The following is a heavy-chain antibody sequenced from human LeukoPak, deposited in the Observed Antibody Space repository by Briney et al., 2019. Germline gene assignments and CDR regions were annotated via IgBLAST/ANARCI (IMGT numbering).Heavy chain of an antibody. D-gene: IGHD6-13*01. CDR2: IYSGGST. V-gene: IGHV3-66*01. CDR1: GLTVSSNY. J-gene: IGHJ4*02. CDR3: AKVGSNWDFDY. Sequence: GGSLRLSCAASGLTVSSNYMNWVRQAPGKGLEWVSVIYSGGSTYYADSVKGRFTISRDNSKNTLYLQMNSLRTEDTAVYYCAKVGSNWDFDYWGQGTLVTVSS.